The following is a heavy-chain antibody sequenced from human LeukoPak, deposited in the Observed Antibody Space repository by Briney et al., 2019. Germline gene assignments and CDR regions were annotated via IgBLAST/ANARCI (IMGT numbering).Heavy chain of an antibody. CDR3: AKWNYGDYRFDY. D-gene: IGHD4-17*01. CDR2: ISGSGGST. V-gene: IGHV3-23*01. Sequence: RGSLRLSCAASGFTFSSYAMSWVRQAPGKGLEWVSAISGSGGSTYYADSVKGRFTISRDNSKNTLYLQMNSLRAEDTAVYYCAKWNYGDYRFDYWGQGTLVTVSS. J-gene: IGHJ4*02. CDR1: GFTFSSYA.